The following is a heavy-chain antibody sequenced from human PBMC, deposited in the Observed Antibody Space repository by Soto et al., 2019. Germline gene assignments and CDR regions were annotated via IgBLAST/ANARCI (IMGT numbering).Heavy chain of an antibody. D-gene: IGHD3-3*02. J-gene: IGHJ6*03. Sequence: SETLSLTCTVSGGSISSSSYYWGWIRQPPGKGLEWIGKINHSGTTNYNPSLKSRVTISVDTSKNQFSLKLSSVTAADTAVYYCARVGQFWSGYRVDYYYYMDVWGKGTTVTVSS. CDR3: ARVGQFWSGYRVDYYYYMDV. V-gene: IGHV4-39*07. CDR1: GGSISSSSYY. CDR2: INHSGTT.